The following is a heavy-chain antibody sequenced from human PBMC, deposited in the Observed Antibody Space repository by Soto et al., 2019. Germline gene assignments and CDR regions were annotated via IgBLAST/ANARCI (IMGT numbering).Heavy chain of an antibody. CDR3: VRQAQLTTVTAHVGYYYGLDV. Sequence: PGGSLRLSCAASGFTFSNYDMSWVRQAPGKGLAWVSVISDSGSGTYYADSVNGRFTISRDNSKNTLYLQMNSLRAADTAVYYCVRQAQLTTVTAHVGYYYGLDVWGQGITVTVSS. CDR1: GFTFSNYD. CDR2: ISDSGSGT. V-gene: IGHV3-23*01. J-gene: IGHJ6*02. D-gene: IGHD4-4*01.